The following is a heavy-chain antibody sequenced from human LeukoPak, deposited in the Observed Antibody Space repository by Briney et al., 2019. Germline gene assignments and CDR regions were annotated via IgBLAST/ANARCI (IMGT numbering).Heavy chain of an antibody. Sequence: GGSLRLSCAASGFTVSSNYMSWVRQAPGKGLEWVSVIFSGGGTYYADSVKGRFTISRDNFKNTLYLQMNSLRAEDTAVYYCAKDRGPLYYYGSGSYYNDDYWGQGTLVTVSS. CDR1: GFTVSSNY. J-gene: IGHJ4*02. CDR2: IFSGGGT. D-gene: IGHD3-10*01. V-gene: IGHV3-53*01. CDR3: AKDRGPLYYYGSGSYYNDDY.